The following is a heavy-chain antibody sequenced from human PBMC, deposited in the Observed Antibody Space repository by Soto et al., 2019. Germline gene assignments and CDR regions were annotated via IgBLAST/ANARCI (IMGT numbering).Heavy chain of an antibody. CDR3: TSPPNGYYYDSSEPGY. Sequence: GGSLRLSCAASGFTFSNAWMNWVRQAPGKGLEWVGRIKSKTDGGTTDYAAPVKGRFTISRDDSKNTLYLQMNSLKTEDTAVYYCTSPPNGYYYDSSEPGYWGQGTLVTVSS. D-gene: IGHD3-22*01. V-gene: IGHV3-15*07. CDR1: GFTFSNAW. CDR2: IKSKTDGGTT. J-gene: IGHJ4*02.